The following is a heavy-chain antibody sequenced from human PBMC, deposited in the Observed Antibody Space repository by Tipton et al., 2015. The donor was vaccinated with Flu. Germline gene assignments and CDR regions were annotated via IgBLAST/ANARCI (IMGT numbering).Heavy chain of an antibody. CDR3: ARDRYHGIDV. Sequence: TLSLTCAVSGDSISSDYYWGWIRQFPGKGLEWIAYIYYTGSTNYNPSLKSRVTMSVDTSKNQFSLRLSSVTAADTAVYYCARDRYHGIDVWGQGTTVTVSS. V-gene: IGHV4-61*01. CDR1: GDSISSDYY. J-gene: IGHJ6*02. CDR2: IYYTGST.